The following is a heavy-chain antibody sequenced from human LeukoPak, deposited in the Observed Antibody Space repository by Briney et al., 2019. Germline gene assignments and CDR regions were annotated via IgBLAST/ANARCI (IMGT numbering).Heavy chain of an antibody. Sequence: GASVKVSCKASGYTFTSYYMHWVRQAPGQGLEWMGIINPSGGSTSYAQKFQGRVTMTRDTSASTVYMELSSLRSEDTAVYYCARAREPYYYGSGRNRDYYYYMDVWGKGTTVTISS. V-gene: IGHV1-46*01. J-gene: IGHJ6*03. CDR3: ARAREPYYYGSGRNRDYYYYMDV. CDR1: GYTFTSYY. CDR2: INPSGGST. D-gene: IGHD3-10*01.